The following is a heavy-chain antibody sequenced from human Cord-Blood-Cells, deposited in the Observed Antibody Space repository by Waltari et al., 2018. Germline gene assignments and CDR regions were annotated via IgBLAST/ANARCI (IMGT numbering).Heavy chain of an antibody. CDR2: ISYDGSNK. CDR1: GATVSRQG. Sequence: QVQLVESGGGVVQPGRSLRLACAASGATVSRQGRQWVRQAPGKGLEWVAVISYDGSNKDYADSVKGRFTISRDNSKNTLYLQMNSLRAEDTAVYYCAKSLRLQYYFDYWGQGTLVTVSS. J-gene: IGHJ4*02. CDR3: AKSLRLQYYFDY. V-gene: IGHV3-30*18. D-gene: IGHD4-4*01.